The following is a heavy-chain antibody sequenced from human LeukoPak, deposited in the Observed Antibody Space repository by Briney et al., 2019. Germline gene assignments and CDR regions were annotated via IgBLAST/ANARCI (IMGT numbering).Heavy chain of an antibody. CDR3: ARDPLWFGEFPQAFDI. CDR2: ISSSSSYI. J-gene: IGHJ3*02. CDR1: GFTFSGYS. V-gene: IGHV3-21*01. Sequence: GGSLRLSCAASGFTFSGYSMDWVRQAPGKGLEWVSSISSSSSYIYYADSVKGRFTISRDNAKNSLYLQMNSLRAEDTAVYYCARDPLWFGEFPQAFDIWGQGTIVTVSS. D-gene: IGHD3-10*01.